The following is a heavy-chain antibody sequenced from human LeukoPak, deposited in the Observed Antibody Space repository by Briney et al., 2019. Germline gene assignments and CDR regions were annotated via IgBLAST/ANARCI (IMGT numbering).Heavy chain of an antibody. CDR3: ARSPTFRGWFDP. CDR1: GFTFSNYW. V-gene: IGHV3-74*01. D-gene: IGHD2/OR15-2a*01. J-gene: IGHJ5*02. CDR2: INSDGSST. Sequence: PGGSLRLSCAASGFTFSNYWMHWVRQAPGKGLVWVSRINSDGSSTNYADSVKGRFTIYRDNAKNTLYLQMNSLRAEDTAVYYCARSPTFRGWFDPWGQGTLVTVSS.